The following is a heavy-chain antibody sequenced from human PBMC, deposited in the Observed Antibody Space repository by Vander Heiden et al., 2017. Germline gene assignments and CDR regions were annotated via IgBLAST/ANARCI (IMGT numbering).Heavy chain of an antibody. Sequence: EVHLLESGGGLVQPGGSLRLSCAASGFIFSSYAMSWVRQAPGKGLEWVSSLTGSGSNTYYADSVKGRFTTSRDNSKNTVYLQMNRLRAEDTAVYYCAKEDDDILTGYYFGFFDNWGQGTLVTVSS. J-gene: IGHJ4*02. V-gene: IGHV3-23*01. CDR1: GFIFSSYA. D-gene: IGHD3-9*01. CDR2: LTGSGSNT. CDR3: AKEDDDILTGYYFGFFDN.